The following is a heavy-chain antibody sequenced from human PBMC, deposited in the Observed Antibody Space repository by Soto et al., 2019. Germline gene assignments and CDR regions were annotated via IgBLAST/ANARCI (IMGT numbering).Heavy chain of an antibody. J-gene: IGHJ2*01. CDR1: EDTFTNYY. V-gene: IGHV1-46*01. CDR3: VREIPRTCYFDF. D-gene: IGHD2-21*01. CDR2: IIPSTDST. Sequence: QVHLVQSGAEAKKPGASLELSCKASEDTFTNYYVHWVRQAPGQGLEWMVIIIPSTDSTNYAQKFQRRVTMTRDTSTSTVYMELSSLTSDDAAVYYCVREIPRTCYFDFWGRGSMVTVSS.